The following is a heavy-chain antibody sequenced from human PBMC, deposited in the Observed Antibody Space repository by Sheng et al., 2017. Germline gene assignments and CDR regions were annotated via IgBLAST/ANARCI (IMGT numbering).Heavy chain of an antibody. V-gene: IGHV1-69*08. CDR3: AIFERGRDIP. D-gene: IGHD2-2*02. CDR1: GDTFSSYT. J-gene: IGHJ3*01. Sequence: QVQLVQSGTEVKKPGSSVKVSCKASGDTFSSYTISWVRQAPGQGLEWMGRVIPLLQAVDYAQKFQGRVTINADRSTNTAYMELNSLRSEDTAVYYCAIFERGRDIPWGQGTRVTVSS. CDR2: VIPLLQAV.